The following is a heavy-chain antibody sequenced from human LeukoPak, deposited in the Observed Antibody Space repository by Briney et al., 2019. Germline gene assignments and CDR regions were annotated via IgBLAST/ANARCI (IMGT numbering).Heavy chain of an antibody. V-gene: IGHV4-39*07. J-gene: IGHJ3*02. CDR3: ARDQDIVVVPAARNAFDI. Sequence: SETLSLTCTVSGGPIYSRSYYWGWVRRPPGRGLEWIGSMYYKGETYLNPSLKSRVTISHTSKNQFSLKLKSVTAADTAVYYCARDQDIVVVPAARNAFDIWGQGTMVTVSS. CDR1: GGPIYSRSYY. D-gene: IGHD2-2*01. CDR2: MYYKGET.